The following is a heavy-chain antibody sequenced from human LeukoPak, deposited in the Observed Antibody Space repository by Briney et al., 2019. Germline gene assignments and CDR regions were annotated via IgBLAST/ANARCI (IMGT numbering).Heavy chain of an antibody. V-gene: IGHV3-33*01. D-gene: IGHD3-16*02. J-gene: IGHJ6*02. Sequence: PGGSLRLSCAASGFTFSSYGMHWVRQAPGKGLEWVAVIWYDGSNKYYADSVKGRFTISRDNSKNTLYLQMNSLRAEDTAVYYCAREPPNYDYVWGSYRDVPFDYYYYYGMDVWGQGTTVTVSS. CDR2: IWYDGSNK. CDR1: GFTFSSYG. CDR3: AREPPNYDYVWGSYRDVPFDYYYYYGMDV.